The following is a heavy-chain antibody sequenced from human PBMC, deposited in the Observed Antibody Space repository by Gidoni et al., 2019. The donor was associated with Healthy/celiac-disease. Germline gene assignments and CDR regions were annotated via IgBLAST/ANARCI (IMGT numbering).Heavy chain of an antibody. Sequence: EVQLVESGGGLVKPGGSLRLSCAASGFTFSSYSMNWVRQAPGKGLEWVSSISSSSSYIYYADSVKGRFTISRDNAKNSLYLQMNSLRAEDTAVYYCARWRQQLINAFDIWGQGTMVTVSS. J-gene: IGHJ3*02. CDR2: ISSSSSYI. CDR1: GFTFSSYS. CDR3: ARWRQQLINAFDI. V-gene: IGHV3-21*01. D-gene: IGHD6-13*01.